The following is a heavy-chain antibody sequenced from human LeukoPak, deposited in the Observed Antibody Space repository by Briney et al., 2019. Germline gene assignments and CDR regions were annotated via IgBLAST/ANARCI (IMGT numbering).Heavy chain of an antibody. D-gene: IGHD1-26*01. J-gene: IGHJ4*02. Sequence: GGSLRLSCAASGFTFSTYAMSWVRQAPGKGLEWVSSISSSSSYIYYADSVKGRFTISRDNAKNSLYLQMNSLRAEDTAVYYCARHHLGGATRMYYFDYEGQG. V-gene: IGHV3-21*01. CDR1: GFTFSTYA. CDR3: ARHHLGGATRMYYFDY. CDR2: ISSSSSYI.